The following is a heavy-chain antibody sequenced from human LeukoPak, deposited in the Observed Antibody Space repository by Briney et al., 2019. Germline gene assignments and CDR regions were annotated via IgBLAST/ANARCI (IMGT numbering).Heavy chain of an antibody. CDR1: GFTVNNNY. J-gene: IGHJ4*02. CDR3: ARDTAVATPFDY. Sequence: PGGSLRLSCAASGFTVNNNYMSWVRQAPGKGLEWVSVIYSGDITYYADSVKGRFTISRDNAKNSLYLQMNSLRAEDTAVYYCARDTAVATPFDYWGQGTLVTVSS. V-gene: IGHV3-66*01. CDR2: IYSGDIT. D-gene: IGHD6-19*01.